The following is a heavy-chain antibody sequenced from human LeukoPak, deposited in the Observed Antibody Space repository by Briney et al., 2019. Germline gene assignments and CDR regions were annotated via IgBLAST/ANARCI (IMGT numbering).Heavy chain of an antibody. CDR1: GYTFTGYY. CDR2: ISAYNGNT. Sequence: ASVKVSCKASGYTFTGYYMHWVRQAPGQGLEWMGWISAYNGNTDYAQKLQGRVTMTTDTSTSTAYMELRSLRSDDTAVYYCARGVEYSYDVNWGQGTLVTVSS. CDR3: ARGVEYSYDVN. J-gene: IGHJ4*02. D-gene: IGHD5-18*01. V-gene: IGHV1-18*04.